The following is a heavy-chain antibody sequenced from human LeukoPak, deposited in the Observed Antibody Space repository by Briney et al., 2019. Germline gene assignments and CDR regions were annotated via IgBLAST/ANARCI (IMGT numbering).Heavy chain of an antibody. Sequence: PGRSLRLSCAASGFTFSSYGMHWVRQAPGKGLEWVAVIWYDGSNKYYADSVKGRFTISRDNSKNTLYLQMNSLRAEDTAVYYCARVLHSSSWVDYWGQGTLVTVSS. CDR1: GFTFSSYG. V-gene: IGHV3-33*01. J-gene: IGHJ4*02. CDR2: IWYDGSNK. CDR3: ARVLHSSSWVDY. D-gene: IGHD6-13*01.